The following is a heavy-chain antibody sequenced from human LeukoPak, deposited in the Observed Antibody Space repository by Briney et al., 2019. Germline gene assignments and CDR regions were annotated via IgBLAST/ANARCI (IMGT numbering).Heavy chain of an antibody. Sequence: GGSLRLSCAASGFTVSSNYMSWVRQAPGKGLEWVSVIYSGGSTYYADSVKGRFTISRDNSKNTLYLQMNSLRAEDTAVYYCARRRLGDYLDYWGQGTLVTVSS. J-gene: IGHJ4*02. D-gene: IGHD4-17*01. V-gene: IGHV3-53*01. CDR2: IYSGGST. CDR3: ARRRLGDYLDY. CDR1: GFTVSSNY.